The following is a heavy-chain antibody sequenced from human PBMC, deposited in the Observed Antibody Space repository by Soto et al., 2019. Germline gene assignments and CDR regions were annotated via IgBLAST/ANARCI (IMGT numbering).Heavy chain of an antibody. V-gene: IGHV4-31*03. J-gene: IGHJ5*02. Sequence: QVQLQESGPGLVKPSQTLSLTCTVSGGSISSGGYYWSWIRQHPGKGLEWIGYIYYSGSTYYNPALKSRVTISVDTSKNQFALKLSSVTAADTAVYYCARLDDGNWFDPWGQGTLVTVSS. CDR3: ARLDDGNWFDP. CDR1: GGSISSGGYY. D-gene: IGHD2-2*03. CDR2: IYYSGST.